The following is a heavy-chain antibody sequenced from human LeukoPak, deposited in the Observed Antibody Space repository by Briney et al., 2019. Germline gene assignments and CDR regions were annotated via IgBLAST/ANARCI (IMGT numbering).Heavy chain of an antibody. J-gene: IGHJ5*02. CDR2: IGGSGGST. V-gene: IGHV3-23*01. D-gene: IGHD4-11*01. Sequence: GGSLRLSCAASGFTFSSYAMSWVRQAPGEGLEWVSAIGGSGGSTYYADSVKGRFTISRDNSKNTLYLQMNSLRAEDTAVYYCAKDASLMTTAYNWFDPWGQGTLVTVSS. CDR3: AKDASLMTTAYNWFDP. CDR1: GFTFSSYA.